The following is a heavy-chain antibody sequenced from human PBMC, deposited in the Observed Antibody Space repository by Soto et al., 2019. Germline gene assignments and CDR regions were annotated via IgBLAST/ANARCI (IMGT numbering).Heavy chain of an antibody. J-gene: IGHJ2*01. Sequence: QVQLVQSGAEVKKPGSSVKVSCKASGGTFSSYAISWVRQAPGQGLAWMGGIIPIFGTANYAQKFQGRVTITADESTSTAYMELSSLRSEDTAVYYCARGGLDYGDLYWYFDLWGRGTLVTVSS. CDR1: GGTFSSYA. D-gene: IGHD4-17*01. V-gene: IGHV1-69*01. CDR2: IIPIFGTA. CDR3: ARGGLDYGDLYWYFDL.